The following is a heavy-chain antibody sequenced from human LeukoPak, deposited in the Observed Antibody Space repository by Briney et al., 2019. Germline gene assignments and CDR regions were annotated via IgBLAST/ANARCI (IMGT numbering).Heavy chain of an antibody. J-gene: IGHJ4*02. V-gene: IGHV4-34*01. Sequence: SETLSLTCAVYGGSFSGYYWSWIRQPPGKGLGWIGEINHSGSTNYNPSLKSRVTISVDTSKNQFSLKLSSVTAADTAVYYCARRQNFDYWGQGTLVTVSS. CDR1: GGSFSGYY. CDR3: ARRQNFDY. CDR2: INHSGST.